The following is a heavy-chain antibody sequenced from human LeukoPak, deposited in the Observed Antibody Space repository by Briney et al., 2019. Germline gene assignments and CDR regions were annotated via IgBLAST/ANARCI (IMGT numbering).Heavy chain of an antibody. Sequence: GASVKVSCKASGYTSTSYDINWVRQATGQGLEWMGWMNPNSGNTGYAQKFQGRVTMTRNTSISTAYMELSSLRSEDTAVYYCARSRTMVATPLGYWGQGTLVTVSS. CDR2: MNPNSGNT. CDR3: ARSRTMVATPLGY. V-gene: IGHV1-8*01. D-gene: IGHD5-12*01. CDR1: GYTSTSYD. J-gene: IGHJ4*02.